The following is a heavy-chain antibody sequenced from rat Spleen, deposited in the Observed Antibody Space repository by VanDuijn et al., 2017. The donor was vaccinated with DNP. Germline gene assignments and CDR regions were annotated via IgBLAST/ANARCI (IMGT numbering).Heavy chain of an antibody. D-gene: IGHD1-2*01. V-gene: IGHV3-1*01. J-gene: IGHJ3*01. Sequence: EVQLQESGSGLVKPSQSLSLTCSVIGYSITSNYWGWIRKFPGNKMEYIGHISYSGSTNYNPSLKSRISITRDTSRNHFFLHLNSVTTEDTATYYCARHEDYSSYIYGFAYWGQGTLVTVSS. CDR1: GYSITSNY. CDR3: ARHEDYSSYIYGFAY. CDR2: ISYSGST.